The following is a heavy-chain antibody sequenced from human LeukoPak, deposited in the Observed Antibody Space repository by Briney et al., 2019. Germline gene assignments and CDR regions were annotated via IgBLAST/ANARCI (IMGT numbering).Heavy chain of an antibody. Sequence: SETLTLTCTASGGSFSSSSYYWGWLRQPPGKGLEWIVSISYSGTNYNNPSLKCRVSISIDTSKKQFSVKLTSVAAADTAMYYCASLATLRSWGQGTLVTVSS. D-gene: IGHD3-10*01. J-gene: IGHJ5*02. CDR2: ISYSGTN. CDR3: ASLATLRS. CDR1: GGSFSSSSYY. V-gene: IGHV4-39*01.